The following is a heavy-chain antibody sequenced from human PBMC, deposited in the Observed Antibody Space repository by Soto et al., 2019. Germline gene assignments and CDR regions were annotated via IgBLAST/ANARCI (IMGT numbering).Heavy chain of an antibody. Sequence: EVQLVETGGGLIQPGGSLRLSCAASGFTVSSNYMSWVRQAPGKGLEWVSVIYSGGSTYYADSVKGRFTISRDNSKNTLYLQMNSLRAEDTAVYYCARADSSGYYWDLQHWGQGTLVTVSS. CDR2: IYSGGST. J-gene: IGHJ1*01. CDR1: GFTVSSNY. V-gene: IGHV3-53*02. D-gene: IGHD3-22*01. CDR3: ARADSSGYYWDLQH.